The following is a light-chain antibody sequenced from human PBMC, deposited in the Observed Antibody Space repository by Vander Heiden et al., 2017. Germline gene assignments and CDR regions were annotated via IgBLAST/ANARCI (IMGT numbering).Light chain of an antibody. Sequence: DIQLTQSPSFLSASVGDRVTITCRASQGISSYLAWYQQKPGKAPKLLIYAASTLQSGVPSRFSGSGYGTEFTLTISSRQPEDFATYYCQQLNSYPQDTFGQGTKLEIK. CDR3: QQLNSYPQDT. CDR2: AAS. CDR1: QGISSY. V-gene: IGKV1-9*01. J-gene: IGKJ2*01.